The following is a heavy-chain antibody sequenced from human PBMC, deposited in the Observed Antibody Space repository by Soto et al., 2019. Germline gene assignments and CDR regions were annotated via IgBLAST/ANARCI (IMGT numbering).Heavy chain of an antibody. V-gene: IGHV3-15*07. CDR1: GFTFSNAW. J-gene: IGHJ6*02. D-gene: IGHD5-12*01. Sequence: EVQLVESGGGLVKPGGSLRLSCAASGFTFSNAWMNWVRRAPGKGLEWVGRIKSRTDGGTTDYAAPVKGRFTISRDDSKNTLYLQMNSLKTEDTAVYYCTAEMATISLPGSYYYYGMDVWGQGTTVTVSS. CDR2: IKSRTDGGTT. CDR3: TAEMATISLPGSYYYYGMDV.